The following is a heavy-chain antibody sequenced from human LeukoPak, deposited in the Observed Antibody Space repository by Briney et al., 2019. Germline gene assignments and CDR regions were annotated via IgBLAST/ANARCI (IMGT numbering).Heavy chain of an antibody. J-gene: IGHJ4*02. CDR2: ISGSGGST. V-gene: IGHV3-23*01. CDR3: ARAPPDYYDSSGYYKH. Sequence: PGGSLRLSCAASGFTFSSYAMSWVRQAPGKGLEWVSAISGSGGSTYYADSVKGRFTISRDNSKNSLYLQMNSLRAEDTAVYYCARAPPDYYDSSGYYKHWGQGTLVTVSS. D-gene: IGHD3-22*01. CDR1: GFTFSSYA.